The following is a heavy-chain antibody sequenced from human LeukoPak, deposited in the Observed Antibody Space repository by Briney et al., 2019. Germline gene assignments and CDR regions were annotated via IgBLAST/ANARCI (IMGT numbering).Heavy chain of an antibody. D-gene: IGHD3-22*01. Sequence: GGSLRLSCAASGFPFSSYAMPWVRQAPARGLEWVAAISGRGSNTFYADSLEGRFTGSRDSSKNTLYLQLNSLRGEDTAVYYCAQGAYDSPLEVIVSSYYMGVWGKGTTVTVSS. V-gene: IGHV3-23*01. CDR1: GFPFSSYA. CDR2: ISGRGSNT. J-gene: IGHJ6*03. CDR3: AQGAYDSPLEVIVSSYYMGV.